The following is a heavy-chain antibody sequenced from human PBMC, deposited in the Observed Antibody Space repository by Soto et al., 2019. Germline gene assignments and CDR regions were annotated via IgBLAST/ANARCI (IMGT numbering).Heavy chain of an antibody. CDR1: GFTFNNYA. J-gene: IGHJ4*02. Sequence: EVQVLESGGGLVQPGGSLRLSCAASGFTFNNYAMGWVRQAPGKGLEWVSAITDSGSDTYYVDSVKGRFTISRDNSKNTVYLQMNSLRAEDTALYYCAKLGSSSWSPHYYFDYCGQGTLVTVSS. CDR2: ITDSGSDT. D-gene: IGHD2-2*01. CDR3: AKLGSSSWSPHYYFDY. V-gene: IGHV3-23*01.